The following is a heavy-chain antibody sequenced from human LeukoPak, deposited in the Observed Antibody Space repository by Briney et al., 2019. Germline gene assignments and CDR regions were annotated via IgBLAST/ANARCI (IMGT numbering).Heavy chain of an antibody. Sequence: TSETLSLTCTVSGGSISSSSYYWGWIRQPPGEGLEWIGSIYYSGSTYYNPSLKSRVTISVDTSKNQFSLKLSSVTAADTAVYYCARHDGAAGNDYWGQGTLVTVSS. D-gene: IGHD6-13*01. J-gene: IGHJ4*02. CDR3: ARHDGAAGNDY. CDR1: GGSISSSSYY. V-gene: IGHV4-39*01. CDR2: IYYSGST.